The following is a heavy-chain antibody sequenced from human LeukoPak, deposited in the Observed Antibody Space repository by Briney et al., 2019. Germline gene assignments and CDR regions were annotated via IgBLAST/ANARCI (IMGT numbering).Heavy chain of an antibody. CDR1: GFTFSSYG. V-gene: IGHV3-21*04. J-gene: IGHJ4*02. CDR3: GKDSRGSSVRVFDC. Sequence: GSLRLSCAASGFTFSSYGMNWVRQAPGKGLEWVSSISSSSSYIYYADSVKGRFTISRDNAKNSLYLQMNSLRAEDTAVYYCGKDSRGSSVRVFDCWGQGILVTVSS. D-gene: IGHD5/OR15-5a*01. CDR2: ISSSSSYI.